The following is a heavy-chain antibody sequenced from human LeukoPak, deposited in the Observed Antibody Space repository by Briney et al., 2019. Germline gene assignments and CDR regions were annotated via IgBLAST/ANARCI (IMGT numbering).Heavy chain of an antibody. Sequence: SETLSLTCAVYGGSFSGYYWSWIRQPPGKGLEWIGEINHSGNTNYKSSLKSRITISVDTSKNQFSLKLSSVTAADTAVYYCTRGLHGITMVRGAARPFNWFDPWGQGTLVTVSS. V-gene: IGHV4-34*01. CDR3: TRGLHGITMVRGAARPFNWFDP. CDR2: INHSGNT. D-gene: IGHD3-10*01. J-gene: IGHJ5*02. CDR1: GGSFSGYY.